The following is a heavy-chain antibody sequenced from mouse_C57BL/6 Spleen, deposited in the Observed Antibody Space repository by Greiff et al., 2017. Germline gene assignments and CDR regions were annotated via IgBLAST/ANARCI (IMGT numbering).Heavy chain of an antibody. CDR1: GYTFTDYE. CDR3: TRSRGGSSYASFDY. Sequence: QVQLQQSGAELVRPGASVTLSCKASGYTFTDYEMHWVKQTPVQGLEWIGAIDPETGGTAYNQKFKGKAILTADKSSSTAYMELRSLTSEDSAVYYCTRSRGGSSYASFDYWGQGTTLTVSS. D-gene: IGHD1-1*01. J-gene: IGHJ2*01. V-gene: IGHV1-15*01. CDR2: IDPETGGT.